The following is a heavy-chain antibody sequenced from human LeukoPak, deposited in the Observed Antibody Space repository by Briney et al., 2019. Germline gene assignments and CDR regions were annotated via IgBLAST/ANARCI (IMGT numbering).Heavy chain of an antibody. V-gene: IGHV4-31*03. CDR2: IYHSENT. CDR1: GGSISSGGYY. CDR3: ARAYSPRTVAGTGFDN. J-gene: IGHJ4*02. Sequence: SQTLSLTCTVSGGSISSGGYYWSWIRQHPGKGLEWIGYIYHSENTNYNPSLKSRVTMSVDTSKNQFSLKLSSVTAADTAVYYCARAYSPRTVAGTGFDNWGQGTLVTVSS. D-gene: IGHD6-19*01.